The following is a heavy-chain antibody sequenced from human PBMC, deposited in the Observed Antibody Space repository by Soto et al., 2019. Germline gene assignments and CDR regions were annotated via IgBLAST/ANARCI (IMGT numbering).Heavy chain of an antibody. CDR2: NNAGNDNT. D-gene: IGHD3-3*01. J-gene: IGHJ6*02. V-gene: IGHV1-3*01. CDR3: ARVGHYYYGMDV. Sequence: QVQLVQSGAEVKKPGASVKVSCKASGYTFTTYVMHWVRQAPGQRLEWMGWNNAGNDNTKYSQKFQGRVTITRDTSASTVYMELSSLSSEDTAVYYCARVGHYYYGMDVWGQGTTVTVSS. CDR1: GYTFTTYV.